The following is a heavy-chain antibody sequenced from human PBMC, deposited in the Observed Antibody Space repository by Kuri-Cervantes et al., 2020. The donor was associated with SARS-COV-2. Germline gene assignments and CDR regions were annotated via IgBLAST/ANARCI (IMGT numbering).Heavy chain of an antibody. J-gene: IGHJ4*02. D-gene: IGHD6-13*01. CDR2: IKQDGSEK. V-gene: IGHV3-7*01. CDR3: ARGGGIAAAPSGY. CDR1: GFTFSSYW. Sequence: GGSLRLSCAASGFTFSSYWMSWVRQAPGKGLEWVANIKQDGSEKYYVDSVKGRFTISRDNAKNSLYLQMNSLRAEDTAVYYCARGGGIAAAPSGYWGQGTLVTVSS.